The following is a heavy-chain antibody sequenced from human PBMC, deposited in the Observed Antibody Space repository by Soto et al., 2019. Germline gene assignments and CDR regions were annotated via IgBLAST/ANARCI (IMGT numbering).Heavy chain of an antibody. J-gene: IGHJ6*02. Sequence: GESLKISCDASAYIFTNFWIIWVRQLPGKGLEYMGRIDPIDSSTNYSPSFQGHVTISADTSISTAYLQWASLTASYTAMYFCAREYSGYDPYGMAVWGQGPTVTVSS. CDR2: IDPIDSST. V-gene: IGHV5-10-1*01. D-gene: IGHD5-12*01. CDR1: AYIFTNFW. CDR3: AREYSGYDPYGMAV.